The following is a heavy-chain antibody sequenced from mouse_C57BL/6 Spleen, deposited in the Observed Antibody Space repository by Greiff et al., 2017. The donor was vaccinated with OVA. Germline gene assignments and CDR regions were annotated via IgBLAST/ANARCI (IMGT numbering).Heavy chain of an antibody. CDR3: ARNKILSRPGIYYYAMDY. CDR1: GFSLTSYG. V-gene: IGHV2-2*01. CDR2: IWSGGST. D-gene: IGHD1-1*02. Sequence: QVHVKQSGPGLVQPSQSLSITCTVSGFSLTSYGVHWVRQSPGKGLEWLGVIWSGGSTDYNAAFISRLSISKDNSKSQVFFKMNSLQADDTAIYYCARNKILSRPGIYYYAMDYWGQGTSVTVSS. J-gene: IGHJ4*01.